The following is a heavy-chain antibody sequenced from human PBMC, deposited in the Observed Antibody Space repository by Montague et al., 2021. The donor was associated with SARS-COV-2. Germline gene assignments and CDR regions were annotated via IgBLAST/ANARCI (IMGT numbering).Heavy chain of an antibody. J-gene: IGHJ4*02. D-gene: IGHD4-23*01. V-gene: IGHV4-31*11. Sequence: TLSLTCVVSGGSISSGGYYWSWIRQHPGKGLEWIGYIYYSGSAYYNPSLKSRVTISVDTSKNQFSLKLTSATAADTAVYYCARAVETAVVTHFDYWGQGTLVTVSS. CDR2: IYYSGSA. CDR1: GGSISSGGYY. CDR3: ARAVETAVVTHFDY.